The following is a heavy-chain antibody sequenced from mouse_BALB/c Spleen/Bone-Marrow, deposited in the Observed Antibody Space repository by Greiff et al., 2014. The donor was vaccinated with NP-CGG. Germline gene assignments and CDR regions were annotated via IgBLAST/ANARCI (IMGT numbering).Heavy chain of an antibody. Sequence: EVKLQESGPELVKPGPSVKISCKASGYSFTGYYMHWGKRSNGKSLEWIGEINPYNGGTSYNQKFKGKATWTVGTSSSTAFMELHSLSSEDSLVFYCARQLYGNYAYWGQGTLVTASA. CDR2: INPYNGGT. CDR3: ARQLYGNYAY. J-gene: IGHJ3*01. V-gene: IGHV1S30*01. CDR1: GYSFTGYY. D-gene: IGHD2-10*02.